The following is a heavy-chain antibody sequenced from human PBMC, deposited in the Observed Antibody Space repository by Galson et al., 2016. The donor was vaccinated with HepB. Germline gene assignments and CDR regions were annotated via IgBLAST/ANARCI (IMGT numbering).Heavy chain of an antibody. CDR3: ARNKKPTWAVPATGYFFDY. CDR1: GYTFTTYG. V-gene: IGHV1-18*01. D-gene: IGHD6-19*01. J-gene: IGHJ4*02. CDR2: ISTYNGDT. Sequence: SVKVSCKASGYTFTTYGVSWLRQAPGQGLEWMGWISTYNGDTDYVQEFQGRVTMTTDTSTSTAYMELRSLRSDDTAVYYCARNKKPTWAVPATGYFFDYWGQGTLVTVSS.